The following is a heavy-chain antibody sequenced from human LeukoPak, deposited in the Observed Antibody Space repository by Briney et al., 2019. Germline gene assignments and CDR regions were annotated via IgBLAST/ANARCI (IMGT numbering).Heavy chain of an antibody. V-gene: IGHV3-23*01. CDR1: GFTFSNYA. CDR3: ARPGGYGVQPLDY. Sequence: GGSLRLSCAASGFTFSNYAMSWVRQAPGKGLEWVSAISGSASSTYYADSVKGRFTVSRDNAKTSLYLQMNSLRVEDTAVYYCARPGGYGVQPLDYWGQGTLVTVAS. J-gene: IGHJ4*02. D-gene: IGHD5-12*01. CDR2: ISGSASST.